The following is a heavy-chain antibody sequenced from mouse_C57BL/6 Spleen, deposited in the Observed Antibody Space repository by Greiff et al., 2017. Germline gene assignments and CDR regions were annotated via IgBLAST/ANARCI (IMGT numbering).Heavy chain of an antibody. J-gene: IGHJ2*01. CDR3: ARGGITTVVAHFDY. CDR1: GYTFTSYG. D-gene: IGHD1-1*01. CDR2: IYIGNGYT. V-gene: IGHV1-58*01. Sequence: DVKLQESGAELVRPGSSVKMSCKTSGYTFTSYGINWVKQRPGQGMEWIGYIYIGNGYTEYNEKFKGKATLTSDTSSSTAYMQLSSLTSEDSAIYFCARGGITTVVAHFDYWGQGTTLTVSS.